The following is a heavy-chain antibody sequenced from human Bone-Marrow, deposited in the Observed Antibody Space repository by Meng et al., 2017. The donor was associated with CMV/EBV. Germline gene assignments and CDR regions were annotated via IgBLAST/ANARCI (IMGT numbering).Heavy chain of an antibody. CDR2: IKSKTDGGTT. D-gene: IGHD6-19*01. V-gene: IGHV3-15*01. J-gene: IGHJ4*02. CDR3: TTDGVDRRQWLASFDY. Sequence: GESLKISCAASGFTFSNAWMSWVRQAPGKGLEWVGRIKSKTDGGTTDYAAPVKGRFTISRDDSKNTLYLQMNSLKTEDTAVYYCTTDGVDRRQWLASFDYWGQGTLVTVSS. CDR1: GFTFSNAW.